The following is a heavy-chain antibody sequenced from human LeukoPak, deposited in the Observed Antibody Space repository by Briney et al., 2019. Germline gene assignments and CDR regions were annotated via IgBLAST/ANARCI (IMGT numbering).Heavy chain of an antibody. Sequence: SETLSLTCTVYGGSISSYYWSWIRQPPGKGLEWIGYIYYSGSTNYNPSLKSRVTISVDTSKNQFSLKLSSVTAADTAVYYCARDSSGYYSFFDYWGQGTLVTVSS. CDR3: ARDSSGYYSFFDY. V-gene: IGHV4-59*01. CDR1: GGSISSYY. J-gene: IGHJ4*02. CDR2: IYYSGST. D-gene: IGHD3-22*01.